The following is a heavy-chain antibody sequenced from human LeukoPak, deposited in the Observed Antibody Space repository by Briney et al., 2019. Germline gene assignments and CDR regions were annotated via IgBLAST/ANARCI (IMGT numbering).Heavy chain of an antibody. CDR1: GFSFGDYA. J-gene: IGHJ4*01. CDR2: IRSKAYGGTT. Sequence: GWSLRLSCTTSGFSFGDYAMSWVRRAPGKGLEWVGFIRSKAYGGTTEYAASVKGRFTISRDNSKSIAYLQMSGLKTEDTALYYCTRASYAGSYYTYYFDYWGQEPWSPSPQ. CDR3: TRASYAGSYYTYYFDY. V-gene: IGHV3-49*04. D-gene: IGHD1-26*01.